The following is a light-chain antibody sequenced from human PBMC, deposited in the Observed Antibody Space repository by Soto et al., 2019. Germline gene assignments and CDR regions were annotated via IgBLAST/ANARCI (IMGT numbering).Light chain of an antibody. V-gene: IGKV3-15*01. J-gene: IGKJ1*01. CDR1: QIIANN. CDR3: QQYNNWPPWT. CDR2: GAS. Sequence: EIVMMQSPATLSVSPGERATLSCRASQIIANNLAWYQQKPGQAPRLLIYGASTRATGIPARFSGSGSGTDFTLTISSLQSEDFAVYYCQQYNNWPPWTFGQGTKVDIK.